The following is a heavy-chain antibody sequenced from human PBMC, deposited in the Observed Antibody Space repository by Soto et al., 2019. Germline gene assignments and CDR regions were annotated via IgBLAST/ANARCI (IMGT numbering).Heavy chain of an antibody. J-gene: IGHJ4*02. Sequence: GGSLRLSCXASGFTFSSYAMSWVRQAPGKGLEWVSAISGGGGSTYYADSVKGRFTISRDNSKNTLYLQMNSLRAEDTAVYYCAKDGRRWDLPADYWGQGALVTVSS. V-gene: IGHV3-23*01. CDR1: GFTFSSYA. CDR2: ISGGGGST. CDR3: AKDGRRWDLPADY. D-gene: IGHD1-26*01.